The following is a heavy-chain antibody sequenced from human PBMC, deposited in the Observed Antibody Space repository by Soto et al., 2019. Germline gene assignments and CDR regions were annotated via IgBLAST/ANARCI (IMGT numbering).Heavy chain of an antibody. V-gene: IGHV3-74*01. CDR3: AREWSGYDFWSGYYIGPSFDY. J-gene: IGHJ4*02. CDR1: GFTFSSYW. D-gene: IGHD3-3*01. Sequence: GGSLRLSCAASGFTFSSYWMHWVRQAPGKGLVWVSRINIDGSSTSYADSVKGRFTISRDNAKNALYLQMNSLRAEDTAVYYCAREWSGYDFWSGYYIGPSFDYWGQGTLVTVSS. CDR2: INIDGSST.